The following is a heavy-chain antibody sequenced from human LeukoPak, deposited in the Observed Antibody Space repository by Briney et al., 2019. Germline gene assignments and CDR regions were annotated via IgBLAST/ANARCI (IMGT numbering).Heavy chain of an antibody. D-gene: IGHD6-19*01. CDR2: IYYSATT. CDR1: GGSISSHSYS. Sequence: SETLSLTCTVSGGSISSHSYSWGWLHQPPGKGRERIASIYYSATTYYNPSLKSRITISVDTSRNQYSLKLTSVTATDTSFYYCASAIAVAGGEYFQYWGQGSLLTVSS. CDR3: ASAIAVAGGEYFQY. V-gene: IGHV4-39*01. J-gene: IGHJ1*01.